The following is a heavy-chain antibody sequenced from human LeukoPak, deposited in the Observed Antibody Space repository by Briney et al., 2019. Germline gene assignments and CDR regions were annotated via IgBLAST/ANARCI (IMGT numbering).Heavy chain of an antibody. D-gene: IGHD2-21*01. J-gene: IGHJ4*02. CDR2: IKYDGSEK. Sequence: GGSLRLSCTASGFTFSNYWMSWVRQAPGKGLEWVANIKYDGSEKYYVDSVKGRFTISRDNAKNSLFLQMNSLRAEDTAVYYCARGGIPDDYWGQGTLVTVSS. CDR3: ARGGIPDDY. V-gene: IGHV3-7*01. CDR1: GFTFSNYW.